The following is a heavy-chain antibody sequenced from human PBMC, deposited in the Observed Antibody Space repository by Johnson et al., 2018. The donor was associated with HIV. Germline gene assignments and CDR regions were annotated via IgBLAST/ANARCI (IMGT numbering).Heavy chain of an antibody. CDR1: GFTFSSYA. CDR2: ISYGGSNK. CDR3: ARSPEGDAFDI. J-gene: IGHJ3*02. Sequence: QMLLVESGGGVVQPGRSLRLSCAASGFTFSSYAMHWVRQAPGTGLEWVAVISYGGSNKYYADSVKGRFTISRDNSKNTLYLQMNSLRAEDTAVYYCARSPEGDAFDIWGQGTMVTVSS. V-gene: IGHV3-30*14.